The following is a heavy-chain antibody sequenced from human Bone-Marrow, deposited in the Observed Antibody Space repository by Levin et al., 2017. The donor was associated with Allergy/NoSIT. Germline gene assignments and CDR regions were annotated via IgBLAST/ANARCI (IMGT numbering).Heavy chain of an antibody. D-gene: IGHD4-17*01. Sequence: ASETLSLTCTVSGASISSDGSYWSWLRQHPGTGLEWIGYIYYNGDTHYNPSLQSRFVMSRDTSQNQLSLRLTSVTAADTAIYYCARDVDGDYFDLWGQGTLVTVSS. CDR2: IYYNGDT. CDR3: ARDVDGDYFDL. J-gene: IGHJ4*02. CDR1: GASISSDGSY. V-gene: IGHV4-31*03.